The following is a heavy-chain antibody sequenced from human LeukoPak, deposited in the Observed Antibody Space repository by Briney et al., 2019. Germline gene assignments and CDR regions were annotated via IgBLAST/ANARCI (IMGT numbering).Heavy chain of an antibody. CDR1: GGTFSSYA. J-gene: IGHJ6*03. CDR2: IIPIFGTA. CDR3: ARSLGGYSYGRPHYYYYYMDV. V-gene: IGHV1-69*05. Sequence: GASVKVSCKASGGTFSSYAISWVRQAPGQGLEWMGGIIPIFGTANYAQKFQGRVTITTDESTSTAYMELSSLRSEDTAVHYCARSLGGYSYGRPHYYYYYMDVWGKGTTVTVSS. D-gene: IGHD5-18*01.